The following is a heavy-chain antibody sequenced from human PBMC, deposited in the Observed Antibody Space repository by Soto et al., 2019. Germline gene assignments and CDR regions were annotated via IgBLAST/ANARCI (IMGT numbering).Heavy chain of an antibody. CDR3: AREDLIVVVIPRGMDV. D-gene: IGHD3-22*01. V-gene: IGHV1-3*01. CDR1: GYTFTSYS. J-gene: IGHJ6*02. Sequence: ASVNVSCKSSGYTFTSYSIHWVRQAPGQRLEWMGWINAGNGNTKYSQKFQGRVTITRDTSASTAYMELSSLRSEDTAVYYCAREDLIVVVIPRGMDVWGQGTTVTVSS. CDR2: INAGNGNT.